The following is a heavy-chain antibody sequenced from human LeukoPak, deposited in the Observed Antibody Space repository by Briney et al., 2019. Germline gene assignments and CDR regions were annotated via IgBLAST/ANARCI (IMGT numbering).Heavy chain of an antibody. CDR2: INPSGGST. J-gene: IGHJ5*02. Sequence: ASVKVSCKASGYTFTSYYMHWVRQAPGQGLEWMGIINPSGGSTNYAQKFQGRVTITADKSTSTAYMELSSLRSEDTAVYYCARAFSGTTQWFDPWGQGTLVTVSS. V-gene: IGHV1-46*01. CDR1: GYTFTSYY. CDR3: ARAFSGTTQWFDP. D-gene: IGHD1-26*01.